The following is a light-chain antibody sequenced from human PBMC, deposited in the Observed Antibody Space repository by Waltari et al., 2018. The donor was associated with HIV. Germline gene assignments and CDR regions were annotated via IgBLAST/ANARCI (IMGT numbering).Light chain of an antibody. V-gene: IGLV2-14*03. CDR3: CSYTTSGTWV. CDR2: DVN. J-gene: IGLJ3*02. CDR1: ASDLPAYNF. Sequence: QSALTQPAPGSGSPGQSIHVPRSGTASDLPAYNFVSWVQQHPDKAPQLLIFDVNKRPSGVSNRFSGSKSGSTASLTISGLQPDDEADYFCCSYTTSGTWVFGGGTRVTVL.